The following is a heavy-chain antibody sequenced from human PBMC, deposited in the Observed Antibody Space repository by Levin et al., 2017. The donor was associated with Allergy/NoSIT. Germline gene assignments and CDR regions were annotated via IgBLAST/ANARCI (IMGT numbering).Heavy chain of an antibody. D-gene: IGHD3-22*01. CDR1: GFTFSGSA. J-gene: IGHJ4*02. V-gene: IGHV3-73*01. CDR2: IRSKANSYAT. CDR3: TRHTYYYDSSGYYNNDY. Sequence: LPLTCAASGFTFSGSAMHWVRQASGKGLEWVGRIRSKANSYATAYAASVKGRFTISRDDSKNTAYLQMNSLKTEDTAVYYCTRHTYYYDSSGYYNNDYWGQGTLVTVSS.